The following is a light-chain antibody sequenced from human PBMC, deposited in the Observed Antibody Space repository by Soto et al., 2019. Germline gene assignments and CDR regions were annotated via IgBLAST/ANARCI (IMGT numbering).Light chain of an antibody. J-gene: IGKJ1*01. CDR1: QSIGSW. CDR2: KAS. V-gene: IGKV1-5*03. CDR3: QQYGSYSPWT. Sequence: DIQMTQSPSTLSASVGDRVTITCRASQSIGSWLAWYQQKPGKAPKLLIYKASSLESGVPSRLSGSGSGTEFTLTISSLQPDDFARYYCQQYGSYSPWTFGQGTKVEIK.